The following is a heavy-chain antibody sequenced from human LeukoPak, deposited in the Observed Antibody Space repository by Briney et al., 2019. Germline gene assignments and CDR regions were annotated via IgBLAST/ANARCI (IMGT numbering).Heavy chain of an antibody. CDR1: GFTFSSHG. CDR3: ARRPNPYYYDSSGYYEFWDY. Sequence: GGSLRLSCAASGFTFSSHGMSWVRQAPGKGLEWASSISSSSSYIYYADSVKGRFTISRDNAKNSLYLQMNSLRAEDTAVYYCARRPNPYYYDSSGYYEFWDYWGQGTLVTVSS. D-gene: IGHD3-22*01. CDR2: ISSSSSYI. V-gene: IGHV3-21*01. J-gene: IGHJ4*02.